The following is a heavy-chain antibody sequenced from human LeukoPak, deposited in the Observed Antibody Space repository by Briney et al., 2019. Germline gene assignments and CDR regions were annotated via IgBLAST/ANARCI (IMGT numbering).Heavy chain of an antibody. D-gene: IGHD6-19*01. CDR3: ARSGYSSGYHLY. CDR2: INHSGST. V-gene: IGHV4-34*01. Sequence: SETLSLTCAVYGGSFGGYYWSWIRQPPGKGLEWIGEINHSGSTNYNPSLKSRVTISVDTSKNQFSLKLSSVTAADTAVYYCARSGYSSGYHLYWGQGTLVTVSS. CDR1: GGSFGGYY. J-gene: IGHJ4*02.